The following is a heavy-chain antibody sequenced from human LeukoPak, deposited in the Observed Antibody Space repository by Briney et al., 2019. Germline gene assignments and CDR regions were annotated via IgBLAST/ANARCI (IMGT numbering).Heavy chain of an antibody. CDR1: GGSISSYY. CDR3: ARGRGSYYYDSSGYYPFDY. D-gene: IGHD3-22*01. V-gene: IGHV4-59*01. CDR2: IYYSGST. J-gene: IGHJ4*02. Sequence: PSETLSLTCTASGGSISSYYWSWIRQPPGKGLEWIGYIYYSGSTNYNPSLKSRVTISVDTSKNQFSLKLSSVTAADTAVYYCARGRGSYYYDSSGYYPFDYWGQGTLVTVSS.